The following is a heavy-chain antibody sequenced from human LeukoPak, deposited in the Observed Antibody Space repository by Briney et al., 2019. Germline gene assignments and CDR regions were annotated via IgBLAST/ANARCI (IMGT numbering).Heavy chain of an antibody. D-gene: IGHD6-13*01. CDR3: ARDLGGIAAAVRWFDP. J-gene: IGHJ5*02. V-gene: IGHV1-69*13. Sequence: ASVKVSCKASGGTFSSFAITWVRQAPGQGLEWMGGIIPILNTSNYAQKFQGRLTMTADQSTTTAYMELNRLRFEDTAMYYCARDLGGIAAAVRWFDPWGQGTLVTVSS. CDR2: IIPILNTS. CDR1: GGTFSSFA.